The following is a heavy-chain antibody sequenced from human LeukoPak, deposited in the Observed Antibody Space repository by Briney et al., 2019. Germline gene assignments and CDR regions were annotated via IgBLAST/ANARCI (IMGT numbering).Heavy chain of an antibody. CDR3: ARAQVPGGLYNWFDP. D-gene: IGHD3-16*01. V-gene: IGHV4-39*07. CDR1: GGSISSSTYY. CDR2: IFYSWST. Sequence: SETLSLTWTVSGGSISSSTYYLGGIRDPPGNGLEGIRSIFYSWSTYYNPSPRRRVTMSVDTSKNQFSLKLSSVTAADTAVYYCARAQVPGGLYNWFDPWGQGTLVTVSS. J-gene: IGHJ5*02.